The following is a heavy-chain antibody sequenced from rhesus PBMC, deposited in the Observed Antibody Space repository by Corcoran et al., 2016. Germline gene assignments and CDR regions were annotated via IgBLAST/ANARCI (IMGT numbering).Heavy chain of an antibody. J-gene: IGHJ5-2*02. CDR2: IYGGSGST. CDR1: GYSLSRGYG. D-gene: IGHD6S26*01. V-gene: IGHV4-127*01. CDR3: ARAAAGRDSLDV. Sequence: QVQLQESGPGLVKPSETLSLTCAVSGYSLSRGYGWGWIRHPPGKGLAWIGQIYGGSGSTYYNPSLKSRVTVSKDTSKNQFSLKLSSVTAADTAVYYCARAAAGRDSLDVWGRGVLVTVSS.